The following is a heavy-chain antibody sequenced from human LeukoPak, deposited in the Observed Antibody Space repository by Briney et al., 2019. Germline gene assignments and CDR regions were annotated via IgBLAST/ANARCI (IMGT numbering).Heavy chain of an antibody. V-gene: IGHV1-2*06. Sequence: GASVKVSCKASGYTFTGYYMHWVRQAPGQGLEWMGRINPNSGGTNYAQEFQGRVTMTRDTSISTAYMELSRLRSDDTAVYYCARDGGSYYLFIDYWGQGTLVTVSS. J-gene: IGHJ4*02. CDR2: INPNSGGT. CDR1: GYTFTGYY. CDR3: ARDGGSYYLFIDY. D-gene: IGHD1-26*01.